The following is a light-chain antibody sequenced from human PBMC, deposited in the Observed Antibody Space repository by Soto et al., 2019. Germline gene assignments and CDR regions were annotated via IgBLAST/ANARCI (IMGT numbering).Light chain of an antibody. CDR2: MAS. V-gene: IGKV1-5*03. Sequence: DIHMAHSPSTLSAPIVDRVTITCRASQSSNTWLDWYQQKSGKAPKLVIYMASTVEDGGSARFSGSGSGTDVTLTISSLQPDDSATYDCEQYNIYPLTFGGGNQVEI. CDR3: EQYNIYPLT. CDR1: QSSNTW. J-gene: IGKJ4*01.